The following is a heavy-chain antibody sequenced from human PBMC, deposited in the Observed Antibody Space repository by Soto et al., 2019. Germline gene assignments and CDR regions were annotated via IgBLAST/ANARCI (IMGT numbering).Heavy chain of an antibody. D-gene: IGHD5-18*01. CDR3: ASGPEYSYGFLVWYYYYGMDV. Sequence: ASVKVSCKASGGTFSSYAISWVRQAPGQGLEWMGGIIPIFGTANYAQKFQGRVTITADESTSTAYMELSSLRSEDTAMYYCASGPEYSYGFLVWYYYYGMDVWGQGTTVTV. V-gene: IGHV1-69*13. CDR1: GGTFSSYA. J-gene: IGHJ6*02. CDR2: IIPIFGTA.